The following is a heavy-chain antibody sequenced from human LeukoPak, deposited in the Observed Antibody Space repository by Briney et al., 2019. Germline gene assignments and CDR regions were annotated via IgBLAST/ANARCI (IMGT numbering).Heavy chain of an antibody. CDR3: ARDYGDYGGSLDY. CDR2: ISYDGSNK. J-gene: IGHJ4*02. CDR1: GFTFSSYA. V-gene: IGHV3-30-3*01. D-gene: IGHD4-17*01. Sequence: TGGSLRLSCAASGFTFSSYAMHWVRQAPGKGLEWVAVISYDGSNKFYADSVKGRFTVSRDNSKNTLYLQMNILRPEDTAVYYCARDYGDYGGSLDYWGQGTLVTVSS.